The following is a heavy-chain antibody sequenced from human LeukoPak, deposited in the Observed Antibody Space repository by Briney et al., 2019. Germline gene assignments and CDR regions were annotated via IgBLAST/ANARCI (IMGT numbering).Heavy chain of an antibody. D-gene: IGHD4-11*01. Sequence: PSETLSLTCAVSAYSIRGDDYWGWVRQSPGKGLEWIGSIYHSGSTHYNPSLKSRVTISVDTSKNQFSLMLNSATAADTAVYYCARNRSMTTTPGFDHWGQGTLVTVSS. J-gene: IGHJ4*02. CDR3: ARNRSMTTTPGFDH. CDR1: AYSIRGDDY. CDR2: IYHSGST. V-gene: IGHV4-38-2*01.